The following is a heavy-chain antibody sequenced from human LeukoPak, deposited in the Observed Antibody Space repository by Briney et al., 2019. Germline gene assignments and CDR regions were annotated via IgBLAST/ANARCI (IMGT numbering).Heavy chain of an antibody. CDR1: GFTFSNFA. J-gene: IGHJ4*02. CDR2: IVGSSST. V-gene: IGHV3-21*01. CDR3: ARIGAGSSRDY. Sequence: GWSLRLSCAASGFTFSNFAMTWVRQAPGTGLEWVSSIVGSSSTYYADSLKGRFTISRDNAKNSLYLQMNSLRAEDTAVYYCARIGAGSSRDYWGQGTLVTVSS. D-gene: IGHD6-13*01.